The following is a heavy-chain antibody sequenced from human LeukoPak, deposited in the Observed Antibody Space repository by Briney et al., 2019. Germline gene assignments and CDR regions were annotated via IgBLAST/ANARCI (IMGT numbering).Heavy chain of an antibody. Sequence: PGGSLRLSCAASGYTFSNYGIHWVREAPAKGLECVAVISYDGSNKEYADYVKGRFTISRDNSKNTLYLQMNSLRAEDTAMYYCAKDHYDFWSGYCMEVWGQGTTVTVSS. J-gene: IGHJ6*02. D-gene: IGHD3-3*01. V-gene: IGHV3-30*18. CDR3: AKDHYDFWSGYCMEV. CDR2: ISYDGSNK. CDR1: GYTFSNYG.